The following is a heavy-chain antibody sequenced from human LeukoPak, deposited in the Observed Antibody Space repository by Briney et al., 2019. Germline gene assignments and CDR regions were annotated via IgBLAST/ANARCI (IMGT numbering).Heavy chain of an antibody. CDR1: GGTFSSYA. D-gene: IGHD1-20*01. CDR2: IIPIFGTA. CDR3: ARYNWNPYYMDV. V-gene: IGHV1-69*05. Sequence: ASVKVSCKASGGTFSSYAISWVRQAPGQGLEWMGRIIPIFGTANYAQKFQGRVTITTDESTSTAYMELSSLRSEDTAVYYCARYNWNPYYMDVWGKGTTVTVSS. J-gene: IGHJ6*03.